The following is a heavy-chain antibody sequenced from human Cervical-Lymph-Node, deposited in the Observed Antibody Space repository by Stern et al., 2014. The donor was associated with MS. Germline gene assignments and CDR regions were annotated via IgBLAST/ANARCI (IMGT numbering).Heavy chain of an antibody. V-gene: IGHV3-74*01. J-gene: IGHJ4*02. CDR1: GYTFRSYW. CDR2: IDTDGTVT. D-gene: IGHD3-16*01. Sequence: EVQLLESGGGSVQPGGSLRLSCAASGYTFRSYWMHWVRQVPGKGLIWVSRIDTDGTVTSYADSVKGRFTISRDNAKNMLYLQMNSLRADDTGLYYCTRDIGGAAGYWGQGALVTVSS. CDR3: TRDIGGAAGY.